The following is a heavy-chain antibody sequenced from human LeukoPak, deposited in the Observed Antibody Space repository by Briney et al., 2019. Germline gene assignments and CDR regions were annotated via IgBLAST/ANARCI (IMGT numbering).Heavy chain of an antibody. V-gene: IGHV4-39*01. Sequence: SETLSLTCTVSGGSVSSSSYYWGWIRQPPGKGLEWIGGIYYSGSTYYNPSLKSRVTISVDTSMNQFSLKVSSMTAADTAVYYCARLPRCSSSGAYWGQGTLVTVSS. CDR2: IYYSGST. CDR1: GGSVSSSSYY. D-gene: IGHD6-13*01. CDR3: ARLPRCSSSGAY. J-gene: IGHJ4*02.